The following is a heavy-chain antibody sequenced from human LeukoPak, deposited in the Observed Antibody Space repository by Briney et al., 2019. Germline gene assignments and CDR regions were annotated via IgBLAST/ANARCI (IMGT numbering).Heavy chain of an antibody. D-gene: IGHD1-26*01. CDR1: GFTLSSYW. J-gene: IGHJ6*03. Sequence: GGSLRLSCAASGFTLSSYWMHWVRQTPGMGLVWVSRINSDGGSTSYADSVKGRFTIPRDNAKNTLYLQMNSLRAEDTAVYYCARDPYSGNYGNYYYYYMDVWGKGTTVTISS. V-gene: IGHV3-74*01. CDR3: ARDPYSGNYGNYYYYYMDV. CDR2: INSDGGST.